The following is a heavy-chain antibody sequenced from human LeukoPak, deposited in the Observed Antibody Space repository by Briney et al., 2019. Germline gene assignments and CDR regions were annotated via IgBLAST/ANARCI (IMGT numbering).Heavy chain of an antibody. J-gene: IGHJ4*02. CDR2: IYTSGST. CDR3: ARLPAVWGATIDF. V-gene: IGHV4-4*07. D-gene: IGHD1-26*01. CDR1: GGSISNYY. Sequence: PSETLSLTCTVSGGSISNYYWSWIRQPAGKGLEWIGRIYTSGSTNYNPNYNPSLKSRVTISVDTSKNQFSLKLSSVTAADTAVYYCARLPAVWGATIDFWGQGTLVTVSP.